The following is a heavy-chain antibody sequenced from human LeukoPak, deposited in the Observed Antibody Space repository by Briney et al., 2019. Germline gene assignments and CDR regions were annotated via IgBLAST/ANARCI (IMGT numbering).Heavy chain of an antibody. CDR1: GFTFNSYG. V-gene: IGHV3-23*01. CDR2: ISGSGGST. D-gene: IGHD3-16*01. CDR3: AKVWAAYSDDYFDY. J-gene: IGHJ4*02. Sequence: GGSLRLSCAASGFTFNSYGMSWVRQAPGKGLECVSSISGSGGSTNHADSVKGRFTISRDNSKNTLYLQMNSLRAEDTAVYYCAKVWAAYSDDYFDYWGQGTLVTVSS.